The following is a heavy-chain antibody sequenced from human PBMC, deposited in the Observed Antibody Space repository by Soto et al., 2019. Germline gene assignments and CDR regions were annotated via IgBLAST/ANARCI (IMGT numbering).Heavy chain of an antibody. J-gene: IGHJ4*02. CDR1: GGSISSGGYY. D-gene: IGHD5-18*01. CDR3: ARSGYSYGPNPLLY. Sequence: QVQLQESGPGLVKPSQTLSLTCTVSGGSISSGGYYWSWIRQHPGKGLEWIGYIYYSGRTHYNPPRTSRVNISVDTSKNQFSLKLSSVTAADTAVYYCARSGYSYGPNPLLYWGKGTLVTVSS. V-gene: IGHV4-31*03. CDR2: IYYSGRT.